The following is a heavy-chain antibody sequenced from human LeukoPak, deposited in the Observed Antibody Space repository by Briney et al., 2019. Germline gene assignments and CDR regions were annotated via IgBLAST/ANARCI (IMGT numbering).Heavy chain of an antibody. CDR2: INPNSGGT. CDR1: GYTFTGYY. CDR3: ARGTARLWFGELSSFDY. J-gene: IGHJ4*02. D-gene: IGHD3-10*01. Sequence: ASVKVSCKASGYTFTGYYMHWVRQAPGQGLEWMGWINPNSGGTNYARKFQGRVTMTRDTSISTAYMELSRLRSDDTAVYYCARGTARLWFGELSSFDYWGQGTLVTVSS. V-gene: IGHV1-2*02.